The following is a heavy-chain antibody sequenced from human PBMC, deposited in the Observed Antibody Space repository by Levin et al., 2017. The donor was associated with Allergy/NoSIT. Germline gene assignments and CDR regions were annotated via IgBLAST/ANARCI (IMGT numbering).Heavy chain of an antibody. CDR3: ATPPGGTTVTTFSGGPLNWFDP. J-gene: IGHJ5*02. CDR2: ISGSGGST. D-gene: IGHD4-17*01. CDR1: GFTFSSYA. V-gene: IGHV3-23*01. Sequence: GESLKISCAASGFTFSSYAMSWVRQAPGKGLEWVSAISGSGGSTYYADSVKGRFTISRDNSKNTLYLQMNSLRAEDTAVYYCATPPGGTTVTTFSGGPLNWFDPWGQGTLVTVSS.